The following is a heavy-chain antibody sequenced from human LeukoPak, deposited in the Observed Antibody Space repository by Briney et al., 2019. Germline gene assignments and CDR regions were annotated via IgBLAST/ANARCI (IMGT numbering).Heavy chain of an antibody. V-gene: IGHV3-7*01. CDR1: GFTFSSYW. J-gene: IGHJ4*02. CDR3: ARGRGGYSYGSSFDY. D-gene: IGHD5-18*01. CDR2: IKQDGSEK. Sequence: GGSLRLSCAASGFTFSSYWMSWVRQAPGKGLEWVANIKQDGSEKCYVDSVKGRFTISRDNAKNSLYLQMNSLRAEDTAVYYCARGRGGYSYGSSFDYWGQGTLVTVSS.